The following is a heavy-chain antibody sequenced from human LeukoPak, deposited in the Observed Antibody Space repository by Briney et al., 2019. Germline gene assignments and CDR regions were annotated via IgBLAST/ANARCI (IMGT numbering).Heavy chain of an antibody. CDR3: ARGNNWNGGFFFDH. CDR1: GDSSSNYY. V-gene: IGHV4-59*01. J-gene: IGHJ4*01. D-gene: IGHD1-20*01. CDR2: IHHSGYT. Sequence: PSETLSLTCTVSGDSSSNYYWFWIRQPPGRGLESMGFIHHSGYTSYNPSLKSRVTISVDTSRKQFSLKLSSVTAADTAIYYCARGNNWNGGFFFDHWGHGTLVPVSS.